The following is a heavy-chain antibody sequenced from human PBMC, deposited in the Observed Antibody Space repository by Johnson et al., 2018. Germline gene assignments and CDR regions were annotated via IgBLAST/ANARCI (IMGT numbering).Heavy chain of an antibody. CDR3: AKERSGMYGGDAFDI. J-gene: IGHJ3*02. V-gene: IGHV3-30*18. Sequence: QVQLVQSGGGVVQPGRSLRLSCAASGFTFSSYGMHWVRQAPGKGLEWVAVISYDGSNKYYADSVKGRFTISRDNSKNTLYLQMNSLRAEDTAVYYCAKERSGMYGGDAFDIWGQGTMVTVSS. CDR1: GFTFSSYG. D-gene: IGHD1-26*01. CDR2: ISYDGSNK.